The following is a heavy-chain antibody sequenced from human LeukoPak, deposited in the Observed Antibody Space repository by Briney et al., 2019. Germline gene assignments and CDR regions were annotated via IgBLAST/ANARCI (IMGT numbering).Heavy chain of an antibody. CDR3: ARQKERYSSSFEVGY. J-gene: IGHJ4*02. D-gene: IGHD6-13*01. CDR1: GGTFSSYA. CDR2: IIPILGIA. V-gene: IGHV1-69*04. Sequence: GASVKVSCKASGGTFSSYAISWVRQAPGQGLEWMGRIIPILGIANYAQKFQGRVTITADKSTSTAYMELSSLRSEDTAVYYCARQKERYSSSFEVGYWGQGTLVTVSS.